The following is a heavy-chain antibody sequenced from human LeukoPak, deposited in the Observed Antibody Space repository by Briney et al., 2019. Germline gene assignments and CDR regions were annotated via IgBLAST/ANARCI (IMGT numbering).Heavy chain of an antibody. J-gene: IGHJ4*02. CDR3: ARVNYDILTGYYYGFDY. Sequence: RASVKVSCKASGYTFTDYYINWVRQAPGQGLEWMGWMNPNSGNTGYAQKFQGRVTMARNTSISTAYMELSSLRSEDTAVYYCARVNYDILTGYYYGFDYWGQGTLVTVSS. CDR2: MNPNSGNT. CDR1: GYTFTDYY. D-gene: IGHD3-9*01. V-gene: IGHV1-8*02.